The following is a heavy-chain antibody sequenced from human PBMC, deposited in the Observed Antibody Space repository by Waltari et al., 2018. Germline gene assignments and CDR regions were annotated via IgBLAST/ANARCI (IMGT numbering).Heavy chain of an antibody. J-gene: IGHJ6*03. Sequence: QVQLQESGPGLVKPSETLSLTCAVSGYSISSGYYLGWIRQPPGKGLEWIGNIYHSGSTHYNPSLKSRVTISVDTSKNQFSLKLSSVTAADTAVYYCARRATITAAGPTYYMDVWGKGTTVTVSS. V-gene: IGHV4-38-2*01. CDR1: GYSISSGYY. CDR3: ARRATITAAGPTYYMDV. CDR2: IYHSGST. D-gene: IGHD6-13*01.